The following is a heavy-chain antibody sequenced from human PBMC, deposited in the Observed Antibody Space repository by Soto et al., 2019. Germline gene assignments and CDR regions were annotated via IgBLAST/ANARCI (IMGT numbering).Heavy chain of an antibody. D-gene: IGHD3-16*01. CDR3: ARDGLRRDAFDI. J-gene: IGHJ3*02. CDR1: GFTFTSHW. Sequence: PGGSLRLSCAASGFTFTSHWMSWVRQAPGKGLEWVANIKQDGSEKYYVDSVKGRFTISRDDAKNSLYLQMNSLRAEDTAVYYCARDGLRRDAFDIWGQGTMVTVSS. CDR2: IKQDGSEK. V-gene: IGHV3-7*01.